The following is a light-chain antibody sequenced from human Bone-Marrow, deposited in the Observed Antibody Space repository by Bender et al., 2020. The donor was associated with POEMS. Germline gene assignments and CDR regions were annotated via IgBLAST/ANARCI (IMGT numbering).Light chain of an antibody. CDR3: SSWDDSLNGWV. J-gene: IGLJ3*02. CDR2: SNN. Sequence: QSVLTQPPSASGTPGQSVTISCSGTSSNFGNNAANWYQHVPGTAPKLLIYSNNQRPSGVPDRCSASTSGSSAARAISGRHSDDEAEYDCSSWDDSLNGWVFGGGTKLTVL. V-gene: IGLV1-44*01. CDR1: SSNFGNNA.